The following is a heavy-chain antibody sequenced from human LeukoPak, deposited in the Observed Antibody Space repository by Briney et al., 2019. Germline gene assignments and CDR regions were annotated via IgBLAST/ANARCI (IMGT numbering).Heavy chain of an antibody. CDR2: IYYSGST. D-gene: IGHD3-22*01. J-gene: IGHJ4*02. Sequence: PSETLSLTCTVSGGSISSSSYYWGWIRQPSGKGLEWIGSIYYSGSTYYNPSLKSRVTISVDTSKNQFSLKLSSVTAADTAVYYCARQHRTTMIVVVINFIDYWGQGTLVTVSS. CDR3: ARQHRTTMIVVVINFIDY. V-gene: IGHV4-39*01. CDR1: GGSISSSSYY.